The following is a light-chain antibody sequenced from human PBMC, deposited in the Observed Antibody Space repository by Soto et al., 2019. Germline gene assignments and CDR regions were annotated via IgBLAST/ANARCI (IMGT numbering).Light chain of an antibody. Sequence: QTVVTQEPSLTVSPGGTVTLTCGSSTGAVTSSHFPYWIQQKPGQVPRTLIHDTNNKHSWTPARFSGSLLGGKGALTLSGAQPEDEADYYCLLSYSGVVVFGGGTQLTVL. CDR1: TGAVTSSHF. J-gene: IGLJ7*01. CDR3: LLSYSGVVV. CDR2: DTN. V-gene: IGLV7-46*01.